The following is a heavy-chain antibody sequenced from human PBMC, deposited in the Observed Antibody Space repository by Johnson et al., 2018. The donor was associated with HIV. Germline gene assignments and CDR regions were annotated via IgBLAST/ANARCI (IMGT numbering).Heavy chain of an antibody. CDR2: IKQDGSEK. CDR3: AREGPYSSRWGAFDI. J-gene: IGHJ3*02. Sequence: VHLVESGGGLVQPGGSLRLSCAASGFTFSSYGIHWVRQAPGKGLEWVANIKQDGSEKYYVDSVKGRFTISRDNAKNSLYLQMNSLRAEDTAVYYCAREGPYSSRWGAFDIWGQGTMVTVSS. V-gene: IGHV3-7*01. D-gene: IGHD6-13*01. CDR1: GFTFSSYG.